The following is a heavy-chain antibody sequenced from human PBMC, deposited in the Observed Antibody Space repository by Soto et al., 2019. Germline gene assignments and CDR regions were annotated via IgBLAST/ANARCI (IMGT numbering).Heavy chain of an antibody. CDR1: GFTFSSYA. D-gene: IGHD3-10*01. J-gene: IGHJ4*02. CDR2: ISGSGGST. CDR3: AKDKLVPYYYGSGSYLPTFDY. V-gene: IGHV3-23*01. Sequence: PGGSLRLSCAASGFTFSSYAMSWVRQAPGKGLEWVSAISGSGGSTYYADSVKGRFTISRDNSKNTLYLQMNSLRAEDTAVYYCAKDKLVPYYYGSGSYLPTFDYWGQGTLVTVSS.